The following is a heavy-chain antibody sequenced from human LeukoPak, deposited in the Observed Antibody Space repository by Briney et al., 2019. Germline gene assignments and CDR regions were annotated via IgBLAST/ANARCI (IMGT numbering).Heavy chain of an antibody. CDR3: ARGRSITLLRGVAMSDGFDI. Sequence: GGSLRLSCAASGFTFSDYEMNWVRQAPGKGLEWVSFTDTSGRYVYYGDSVKGRFTISRDNAKNLLFLQMNGLRAEDTALYYCARGRSITLLRGVAMSDGFDIWGQGAMVAVSS. J-gene: IGHJ3*02. V-gene: IGHV3-48*03. CDR1: GFTFSDYE. D-gene: IGHD3-10*01. CDR2: TDTSGRYV.